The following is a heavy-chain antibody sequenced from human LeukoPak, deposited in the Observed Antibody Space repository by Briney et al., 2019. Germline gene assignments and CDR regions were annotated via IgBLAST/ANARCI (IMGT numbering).Heavy chain of an antibody. CDR3: AKAGGGEPDY. CDR2: ISGSAGST. CDR1: GFTFSSYA. Sequence: GGSLRLSCAASGFTFSSYAMSWVRQAPGKGLEWVSTISGSAGSTYYAASVKGRFTISRDNSKNTLYLQMNSLRAEDTAVHYYAKAGGGEPDYWGQGTLVTVSS. J-gene: IGHJ4*02. V-gene: IGHV3-23*01. D-gene: IGHD1-14*01.